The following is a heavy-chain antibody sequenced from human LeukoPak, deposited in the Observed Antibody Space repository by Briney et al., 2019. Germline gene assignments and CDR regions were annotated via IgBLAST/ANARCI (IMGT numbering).Heavy chain of an antibody. J-gene: IGHJ4*02. CDR3: AKDQTGDGYNSI. CDR1: GFIFRNYG. CDR2: VHGRT. D-gene: IGHD5-24*01. Sequence: GGSLRLSCAASGFIFRNYGMSWVRQAPGKGLEWVSTVHGRTYYAGSVKGRFTISRDDSRSTLYLQMDNLRAEDTAVYYCAKDQTGDGYNSIWGQGTLVTVSS. V-gene: IGHV3-23*01.